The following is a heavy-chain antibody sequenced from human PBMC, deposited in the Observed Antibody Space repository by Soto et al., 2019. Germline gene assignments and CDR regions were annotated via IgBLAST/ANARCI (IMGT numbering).Heavy chain of an antibody. J-gene: IGHJ4*02. CDR1: GGSIISYY. Sequence: SETLSLTCTVSGGSIISYYWSWIRQPPGKGLEWIGYIYYSGSTNYNPSLKSRVTISVDTSKNQFSLKLSSVTAADTAVYYCARAYDSSGYYFDYWGQGTLVTVSS. CDR3: ARAYDSSGYYFDY. CDR2: IYYSGST. D-gene: IGHD3-22*01. V-gene: IGHV4-59*01.